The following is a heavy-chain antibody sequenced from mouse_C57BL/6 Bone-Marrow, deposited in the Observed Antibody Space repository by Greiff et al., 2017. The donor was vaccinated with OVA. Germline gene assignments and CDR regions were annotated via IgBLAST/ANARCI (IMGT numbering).Heavy chain of an antibody. V-gene: IGHV3-6*01. J-gene: IGHJ2*01. CDR3: ASFSNFLFDY. CDR1: GYSITSGYY. Sequence: VQLKESGPGLVKPSQSLSLTCSVTGYSITSGYYWNWIRQFPGNKLEWMGYISYDGSNNYNPSLKNRISITRDTSKNQFFLKLNSVTTEDTATYYCASFSNFLFDYWGQGTTLTVSS. CDR2: ISYDGSN. D-gene: IGHD2-5*01.